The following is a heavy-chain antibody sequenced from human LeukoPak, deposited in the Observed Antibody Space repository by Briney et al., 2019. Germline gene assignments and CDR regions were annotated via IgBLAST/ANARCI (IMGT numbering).Heavy chain of an antibody. CDR1: GFTFSSYW. V-gene: IGHV3-74*01. J-gene: IGHJ4*02. CDR2: INSDGRST. CDR3: ARLGGSSDFDY. D-gene: IGHD1-26*01. Sequence: RGSLRLSCAASGFTFSSYWMHWVRQAPGKGLVWVSRINSDGRSTSYADSVRGRFTISRDNAKNTLYLQMNSLRAEDTAVYYCARLGGSSDFDYWGQRTLVTVSS.